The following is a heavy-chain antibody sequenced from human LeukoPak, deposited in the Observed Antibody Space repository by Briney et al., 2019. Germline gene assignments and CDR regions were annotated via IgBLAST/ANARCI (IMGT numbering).Heavy chain of an antibody. D-gene: IGHD4-17*01. V-gene: IGHV3-21*01. Sequence: GGSLRLSCAASGFTFSSYSMNWVRQAPGKGLEWVSSISSSSYIYYADSVKGRFTISRDNAKNSLYLQMNSLRAEDTAVYYCARVRDYGDYINWFDPWGQGTLVTVSS. CDR1: GFTFSSYS. J-gene: IGHJ5*02. CDR2: ISSSSYI. CDR3: ARVRDYGDYINWFDP.